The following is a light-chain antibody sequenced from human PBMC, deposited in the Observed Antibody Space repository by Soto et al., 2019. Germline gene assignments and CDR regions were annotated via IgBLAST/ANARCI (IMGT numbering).Light chain of an antibody. CDR2: DAF. CDR1: QSVRSY. CDR3: QQRSNWPST. J-gene: IGKJ4*01. V-gene: IGKV3-11*01. Sequence: EIVLTQSPVTLSLSPGERATLSCRASQSVRSYLAWYQQKPGQAPRLLIYDAFKRATGIPARFSGSGSGTDFTLSISSLEPADLAVYYCQQRSNWPSTFGGGTKVEIK.